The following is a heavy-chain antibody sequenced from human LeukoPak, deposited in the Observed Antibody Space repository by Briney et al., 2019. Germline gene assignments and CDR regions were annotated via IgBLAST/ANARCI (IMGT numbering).Heavy chain of an antibody. CDR3: AKGQNYDSSHYFLPH. D-gene: IGHD3-22*01. CDR2: ISGSGSST. Sequence: AGGSLRLSCAASGFTVSSNYMSWVRQAPGKGLEWVSIISGSGSSTYYADSVKGRFTISRDNSKNTLYLQMNSLRAEDTAVFYCAKGQNYDSSHYFLPHWGQGTLVTVSS. CDR1: GFTVSSNY. J-gene: IGHJ4*02. V-gene: IGHV3-23*01.